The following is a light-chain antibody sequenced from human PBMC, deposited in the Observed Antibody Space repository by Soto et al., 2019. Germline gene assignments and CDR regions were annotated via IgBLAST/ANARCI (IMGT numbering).Light chain of an antibody. CDR3: QHYNSYSEA. J-gene: IGKJ1*01. CDR2: KAS. CDR1: QTISSW. V-gene: IGKV1-5*03. Sequence: DIQMTQSPSTLSGSVGDRVTITCRASQTISSWLAWYQQKPGKAPKLLIYKASTLKSGVPSRFSGSGSGTEFTLTISSLEPDDFATDDCQHYNSYSEAVGQGTKVELK.